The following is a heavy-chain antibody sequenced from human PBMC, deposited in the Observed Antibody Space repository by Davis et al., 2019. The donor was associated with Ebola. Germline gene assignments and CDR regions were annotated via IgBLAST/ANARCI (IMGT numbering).Heavy chain of an antibody. V-gene: IGHV3-7*03. CDR2: IKQDGGEE. D-gene: IGHD1-26*01. Sequence: GESLKISCAASGFTFSSYWMTWVRQAPGKGLEWAANIKQDGGEEYYVDSVRGRFVIFRDNAKNSLYLQMDSLRAEDTAVYYCARVYGSYYTHFDLWGRGTLVSVSS. CDR3: ARVYGSYYTHFDL. J-gene: IGHJ2*01. CDR1: GFTFSSYW.